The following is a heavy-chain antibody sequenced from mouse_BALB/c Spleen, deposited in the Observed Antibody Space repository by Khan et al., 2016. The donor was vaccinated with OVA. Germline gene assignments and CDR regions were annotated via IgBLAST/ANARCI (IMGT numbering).Heavy chain of an antibody. D-gene: IGHD1-1*01. CDR3: ALIYHYGSGFDY. CDR1: GYSFTDYN. Sequence: EVQLQESGPELVKPGASVKVSCKASGYSFTDYNMFWVKQSLGKSLEWIGYIDPYNGGTNYNQKFMGKATLTVDKSSSTAFMHLNSLTSEDSAVYYCALIYHYGSGFDYWGKGTTLTVSS. V-gene: IGHV1S135*01. CDR2: IDPYNGGT. J-gene: IGHJ2*01.